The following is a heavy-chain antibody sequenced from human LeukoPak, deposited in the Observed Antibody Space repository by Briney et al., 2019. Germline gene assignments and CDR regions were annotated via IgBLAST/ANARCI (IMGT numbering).Heavy chain of an antibody. CDR3: ARSRDTTNYYGMDV. J-gene: IGHJ6*02. V-gene: IGHV4-4*02. D-gene: IGHD1-26*01. CDR1: ADSISSSKW. CDR2: IHHGGSS. Sequence: SGTLSLTCAVSADSISSSKWWSWVRQAPGKGLEWIGEIHHGGSSNYNPSHKSRVTISIDKSKNQFSLKMSSVTAADTAVYYCARSRDTTNYYGMDVWGQGTTVSVSS.